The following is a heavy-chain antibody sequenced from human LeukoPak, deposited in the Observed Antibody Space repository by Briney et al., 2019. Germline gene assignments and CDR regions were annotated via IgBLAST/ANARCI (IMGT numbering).Heavy chain of an antibody. CDR2: INHSGST. V-gene: IGHV4-34*01. Sequence: PSETLSLTCAVYGGPFSGYYWSWIRQPPGKGLEWIGEINHSGSTNYNPSLKSRVTISVDTSKNQFSLKLSSVTAADTAVYYCARGGYYYDSSGYVRRGNYEGSGAFYIWGQGTMVTVSS. D-gene: IGHD3-22*01. CDR1: GGPFSGYY. J-gene: IGHJ3*02. CDR3: ARGGYYYDSSGYVRRGNYEGSGAFYI.